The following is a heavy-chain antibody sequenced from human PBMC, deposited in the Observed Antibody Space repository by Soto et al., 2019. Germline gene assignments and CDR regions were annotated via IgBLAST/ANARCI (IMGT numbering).Heavy chain of an antibody. J-gene: IGHJ3*02. CDR3: TTGHVLSVTMVRGARGDAFDI. D-gene: IGHD3-10*01. V-gene: IGHV3-15*01. CDR2: IKSKTDGGTT. Sequence: PGGSLRLSCAASGFNFSNAWMSRVRQAPGKGLEWVGRIKSKTDGGTTDYAAPVKGRFTISRDDSKNTLYLQMNSLKTEDTAVYYCTTGHVLSVTMVRGARGDAFDIWGQGTMVTVS. CDR1: GFNFSNAW.